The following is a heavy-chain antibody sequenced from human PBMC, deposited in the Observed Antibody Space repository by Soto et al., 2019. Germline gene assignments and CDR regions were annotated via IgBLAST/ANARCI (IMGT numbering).Heavy chain of an antibody. V-gene: IGHV3-30-3*01. CDR1: GLTFSNYA. J-gene: IGHJ4*02. CDR3: TTIRLGPHDY. Sequence: QMHLVKSGGGVIQTGRSLRLSCADSGLTFSNYALHWVRQAPGKGLDWVAAISSDGNNKYYADSVKGRFTISRDNSKNTLYLQMNSLRTEDTAVYYCTTIRLGPHDYWGQGTLVTVSS. CDR2: ISSDGNNK. D-gene: IGHD3-16*01.